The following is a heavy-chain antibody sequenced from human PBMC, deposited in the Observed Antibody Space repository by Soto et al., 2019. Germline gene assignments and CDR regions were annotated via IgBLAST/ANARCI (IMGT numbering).Heavy chain of an antibody. CDR2: TRNKANSYTT. CDR3: AREGYSSSWYGGDYYYYYGMDV. Sequence: GGSLRLSCAASGFTFSDHYMDWVRQAPGKGLEWVGRTRNKANSYTTEYAASVKGRFTISRDDSKNSLYLQMNSLKTEDTAVYYCAREGYSSSWYGGDYYYYYGMDVWGQGTTVTVSS. CDR1: GFTFSDHY. J-gene: IGHJ6*02. D-gene: IGHD6-13*01. V-gene: IGHV3-72*01.